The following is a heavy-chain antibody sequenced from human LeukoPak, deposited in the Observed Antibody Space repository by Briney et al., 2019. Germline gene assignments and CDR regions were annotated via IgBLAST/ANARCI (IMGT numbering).Heavy chain of an antibody. CDR2: IWYDGSDK. D-gene: IGHD2-15*01. V-gene: IGHV3-33*01. J-gene: IGHJ4*02. CDR3: ARDGCSGGSSYGIDY. Sequence: PGGSLRLSCAASGFTFSSYGMHWVRQAPGKGLEWVAVIWYDGSDKYYADSVKGRFTISRDNSKNTLYLQMNSLRAEDTAVYYCARDGCSGGSSYGIDYWGQGTLVTVS. CDR1: GFTFSSYG.